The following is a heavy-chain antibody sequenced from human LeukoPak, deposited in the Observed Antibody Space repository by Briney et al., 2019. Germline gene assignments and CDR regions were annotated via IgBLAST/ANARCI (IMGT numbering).Heavy chain of an antibody. CDR3: AKTPSPYSSSSRGYFDY. J-gene: IGHJ4*02. CDR1: GVTFSSYA. Sequence: GGSLRLSCEASGVTFSSYAMSWVRQAPGKGLEWVSAISGSGGSTYYADSVKGRFTISRGNSKNTLYLQMNSLRAEDTAVYYCAKTPSPYSSSSRGYFDYWGQGTLVTVSS. D-gene: IGHD6-6*01. CDR2: ISGSGGST. V-gene: IGHV3-23*01.